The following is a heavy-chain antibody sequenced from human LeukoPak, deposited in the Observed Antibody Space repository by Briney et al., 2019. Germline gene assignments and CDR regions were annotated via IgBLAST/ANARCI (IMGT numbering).Heavy chain of an antibody. CDR3: ATAYCGGDCYSLSY. V-gene: IGHV4-39*01. D-gene: IGHD2-21*02. CDR2: IYDSGST. J-gene: IGHJ4*02. CDR1: GGSIRSSYYY. Sequence: PSETLSLTCTVSGGSIRSSYYYWGWIRQPPGKGLEWIGSIYDSGSTYYNPSLKSRVTISVDTSKNQFSLKLNSVTAADTAVYYCATAYCGGDCYSLSYWGQGTLVTVSS.